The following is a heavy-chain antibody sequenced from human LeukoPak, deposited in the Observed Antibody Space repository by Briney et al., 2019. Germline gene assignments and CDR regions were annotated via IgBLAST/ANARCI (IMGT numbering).Heavy chain of an antibody. D-gene: IGHD4-17*01. CDR2: ISSNGDLT. Sequence: GGSLRLSCAASGFTFSDYAMHWVRQAPGKGLQYVSTISSNGDLTYYANSVRGRFTMSRDNSKNTLFLQLDSPRADDMAIYYCARGPQPYDDSGSRAFDIWGQGAMVTVSS. V-gene: IGHV3-64*01. CDR1: GFTFSDYA. J-gene: IGHJ3*02. CDR3: ARGPQPYDDSGSRAFDI.